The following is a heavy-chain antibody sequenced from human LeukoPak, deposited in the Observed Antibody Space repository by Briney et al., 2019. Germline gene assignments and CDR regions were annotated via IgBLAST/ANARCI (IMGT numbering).Heavy chain of an antibody. D-gene: IGHD6-19*01. Sequence: GGTLRLSCAASGFTFSSYAMSWVRQPPATGLERVSAISGSGGSKYYADSVKGRFTISRENSKNTLYLQMNSLVAEDTAVYYCAKGLMYRSGWQEVYWGQGTLVTVSS. J-gene: IGHJ4*02. V-gene: IGHV3-23*01. CDR3: AKGLMYRSGWQEVY. CDR1: GFTFSSYA. CDR2: ISGSGGSK.